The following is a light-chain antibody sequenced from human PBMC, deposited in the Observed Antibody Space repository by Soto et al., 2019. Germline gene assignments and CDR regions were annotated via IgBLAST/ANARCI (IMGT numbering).Light chain of an antibody. V-gene: IGKV1-39*01. J-gene: IGKJ5*01. CDR1: HSIYTY. CDR2: AAS. CDR3: QQGYSTIT. Sequence: DIQMTQSPSSLSASVGDRFTITFLASHSIYTYLNCYQQRPGEAPRVLIYAASTLQDGIPSRFSGSGSGTDFTLTIRGLQPEDFATYYCQQGYSTITFGQGTRLEIK.